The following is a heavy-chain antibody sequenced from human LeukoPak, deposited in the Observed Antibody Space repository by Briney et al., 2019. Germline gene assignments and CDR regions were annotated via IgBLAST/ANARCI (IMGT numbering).Heavy chain of an antibody. CDR2: IYHSGST. D-gene: IGHD6-19*01. CDR1: GGSISSGGYS. CDR3: ARAVVSSGWLDY. J-gene: IGHJ4*02. V-gene: IGHV4-30-2*01. Sequence: SPTLSLTCAVSGGSISSGGYSWSWIRQPPGKGLEWIGYIYHSGSTYYNPSLKSRVTISVDRSKNQFSLKLSSVTAADTAVYYCARAVVSSGWLDYWGQGTLVTVSS.